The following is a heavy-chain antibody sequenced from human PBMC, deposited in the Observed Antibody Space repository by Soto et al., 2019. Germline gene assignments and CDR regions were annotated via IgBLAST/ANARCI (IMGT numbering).Heavy chain of an antibody. V-gene: IGHV3-30-3*01. J-gene: IGHJ4*02. CDR1: EFTFTSHA. CDR2: ISSDGSIK. Sequence: QVQLVESGGGVVQPGRSLRLSCEVSEFTFTSHAMHWVRQAPGKGLEWAAVISSDGSIKYYADSVKGRFTISRDNSKNMLYLQMSSLTTEDTAVYFCATGGLGNYKEYFDYWGQGTLVTVSS. D-gene: IGHD1-7*01. CDR3: ATGGLGNYKEYFDY.